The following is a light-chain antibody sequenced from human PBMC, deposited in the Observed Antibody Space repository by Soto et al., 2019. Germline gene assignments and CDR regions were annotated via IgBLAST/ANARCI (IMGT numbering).Light chain of an antibody. CDR1: QSVSGSY. Sequence: EIVLTQSPGTLSLSPWERATLSCRASQSVSGSYLAWYQQKPGQAPRLLIYGASSRAIGIPDRFSGSGSGTDFALTISRLEPEDFAVYYCQQYCSSPWTFGQGTKVDIK. V-gene: IGKV3-20*01. J-gene: IGKJ1*01. CDR2: GAS. CDR3: QQYCSSPWT.